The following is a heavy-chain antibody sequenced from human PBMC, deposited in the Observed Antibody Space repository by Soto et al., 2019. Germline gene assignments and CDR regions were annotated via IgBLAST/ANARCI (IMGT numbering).Heavy chain of an antibody. CDR1: GYTFTSYY. Sequence: QVQLVQSGAEVKKPGASVKVSCKASGYTFTSYYMHWVRQAPGQGLEWMGIINPSGGSTSYAQKFQGRVTMTRDTSTSTVYVELSSLRSEDTAVYYCARDRYKSSYYYYYGMDVWGQGTTVTVSS. D-gene: IGHD3-16*02. V-gene: IGHV1-46*01. J-gene: IGHJ6*02. CDR3: ARDRYKSSYYYYYGMDV. CDR2: INPSGGST.